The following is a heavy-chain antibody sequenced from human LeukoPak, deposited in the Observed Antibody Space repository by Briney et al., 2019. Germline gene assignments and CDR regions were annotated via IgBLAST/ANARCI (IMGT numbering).Heavy chain of an antibody. D-gene: IGHD2-2*01. V-gene: IGHV5-51*01. CDR3: ARGYCSSTSCYRFDY. CDR1: GYNFITYW. CDR2: IYPGDSDT. J-gene: IGHJ4*02. Sequence: GESLKISCKGSGYNFITYWIGWVRQTPGKGLEWMGIIYPGDSDTRYSPSFQGQVTISADKSISTAYMQWSSLKASDTAMYYCARGYCSSTSCYRFDYWGQGTLVTVS.